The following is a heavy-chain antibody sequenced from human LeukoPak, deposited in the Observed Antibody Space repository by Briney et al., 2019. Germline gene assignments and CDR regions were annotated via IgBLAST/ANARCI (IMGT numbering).Heavy chain of an antibody. CDR3: ARRGRYTRIVVVPAAMGAFDI. J-gene: IGHJ3*02. D-gene: IGHD2-2*01. Sequence: PSETLSLTCTVSGGSISSSSYYWGWIRQPPGKGLEWIGSIYYSGSTYYNPSLKSRVTISVDTSKNQFSLKLSSVTAADTAVYYCARRGRYTRIVVVPAAMGAFDIWGQGTMVTVSS. V-gene: IGHV4-39*01. CDR1: GGSISSSSYY. CDR2: IYYSGST.